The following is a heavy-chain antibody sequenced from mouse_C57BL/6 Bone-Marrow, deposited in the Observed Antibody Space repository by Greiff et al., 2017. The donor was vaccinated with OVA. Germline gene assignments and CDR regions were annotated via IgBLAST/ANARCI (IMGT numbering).Heavy chain of an antibody. CDR2: IPPNSGST. CDR3: ARCDYDRGAWFAY. D-gene: IGHD2-4*01. CDR1: GYTFTSYW. Sequence: QVQLQQPGAELVKPGASVKLSCKASGYTFTSYWMHWVKQRPGQGLEWIGMIPPNSGSTNYNEKFKSKATLTVDKSSSTAYMQLSSLTSEDSAVYYCARCDYDRGAWFAYWGQGTLVTVSA. J-gene: IGHJ3*01. V-gene: IGHV1-64*01.